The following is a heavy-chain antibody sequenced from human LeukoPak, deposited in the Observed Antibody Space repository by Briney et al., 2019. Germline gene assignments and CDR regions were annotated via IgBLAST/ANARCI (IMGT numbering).Heavy chain of an antibody. D-gene: IGHD1-14*01. J-gene: IGHJ4*02. V-gene: IGHV4-59*08. CDR3: ARLVGTPPTGLLFDT. CDR1: GGSINVYY. Sequence: SETLSLTCSVSGGSINVYYWSWIRQPPGKGLEWIGYVYYTGRTKYNPSLESRVTISVDTSKTHFSLNRSSVTAADTAVYYCARLVGTPPTGLLFDTWGQGTLVTVSS. CDR2: VYYTGRT.